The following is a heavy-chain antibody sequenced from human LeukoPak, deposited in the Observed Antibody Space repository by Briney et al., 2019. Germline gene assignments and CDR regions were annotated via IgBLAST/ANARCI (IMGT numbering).Heavy chain of an antibody. CDR1: GFTFSRFG. CDR2: ISSTGSPI. Sequence: PGGSLRLSCAATGFTFSRFGMNWVRQAQGKGLEWVSYISSTGSPIYYAESVKGRFTSSGDNAKNSLYLQMNSLRDDDTAVYYCAQKGGTDYWGQGTLVTVSS. V-gene: IGHV3-48*02. D-gene: IGHD2-15*01. CDR3: AQKGGTDY. J-gene: IGHJ4*02.